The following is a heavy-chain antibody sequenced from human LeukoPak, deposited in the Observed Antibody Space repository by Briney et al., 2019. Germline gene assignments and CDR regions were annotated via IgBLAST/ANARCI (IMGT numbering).Heavy chain of an antibody. J-gene: IGHJ3*02. D-gene: IGHD5-18*01. CDR1: GFTFGTYT. V-gene: IGHV3-30*04. CDR2: VSYDGSYE. Sequence: GRSLRLSCAASGFTFGTYTMHWVRQAPGKGLEWVALVSYDGSYEDYADSVKGRFSISRDNSKNTLYLQMNSLRSEDAAVYYWAREPDTAMRTGAFDIWGQGTVVTVSS. CDR3: AREPDTAMRTGAFDI.